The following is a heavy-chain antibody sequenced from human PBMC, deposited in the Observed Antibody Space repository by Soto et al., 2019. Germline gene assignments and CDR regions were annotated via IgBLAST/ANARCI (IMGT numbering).Heavy chain of an antibody. Sequence: GGSLRLSCAASGLTFDDYPIHWVRQVPWKGPEWVSGISWNSVNIGYGDPVKGRFTIYRENVKNSLYLQIHSLRPEDTALYDCPKDIGPWDFSTDTTCAFDFSGQRTMVTVSS. J-gene: IGHJ3*01. V-gene: IGHV3-9*01. CDR2: ISWNSVNI. CDR1: GLTFDDYP. D-gene: IGHD2-2*01. CDR3: PKDIGPWDFSTDTTCAFDF.